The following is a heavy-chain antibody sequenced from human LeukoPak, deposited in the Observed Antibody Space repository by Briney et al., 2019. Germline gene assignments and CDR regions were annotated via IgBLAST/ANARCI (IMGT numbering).Heavy chain of an antibody. CDR3: ARDPRYSSGWYGYNWFDP. CDR2: ISAYNGNT. J-gene: IGHJ5*02. V-gene: IGHV1-18*01. D-gene: IGHD6-19*01. CDR1: GYTFTKFG. Sequence: ASVKVSCKASGYTFTKFGISWVRQAPGQGLEWMGWISAYNGNTNYAQKLQGRVTMTTDTSTSTAYMELRSLRSDDTAVYYCARDPRYSSGWYGYNWFDPWGQGTLVTVSS.